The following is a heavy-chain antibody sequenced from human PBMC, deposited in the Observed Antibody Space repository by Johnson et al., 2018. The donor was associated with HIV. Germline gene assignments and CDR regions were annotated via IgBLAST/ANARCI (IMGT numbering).Heavy chain of an antibody. CDR3: AKKGGRYSSSHDAFDI. J-gene: IGHJ3*02. V-gene: IGHV3-23*04. D-gene: IGHD6-6*01. Sequence: DVQVVESGGGLVKPGESLRLSCAASGFTFSNAWMSWVRQAPGKGLEWVSGISGTGDRTYYADSVKGRFTISRDNSKNTLYVQMNSLGAEDTAVYYCAKKGGRYSSSHDAFDIWGQGTMVTVSS. CDR2: ISGTGDRT. CDR1: GFTFSNAW.